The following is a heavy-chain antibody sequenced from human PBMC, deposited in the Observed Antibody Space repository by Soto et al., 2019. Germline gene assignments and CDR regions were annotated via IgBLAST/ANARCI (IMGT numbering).Heavy chain of an antibody. D-gene: IGHD2-2*03. J-gene: IGHJ5*02. Sequence: GGSLRLSCAASGFTFSSHWMSWVRQAPGKGLEWVANIRQDGSNKYYVDSVKGRLTISRDNAKNTLYLHMNSLRAEDTAVYYCAGYCSSTSCSAPWGQGTLVTVSS. CDR1: GFTFSSHW. V-gene: IGHV3-7*01. CDR2: IRQDGSNK. CDR3: AGYCSSTSCSAP.